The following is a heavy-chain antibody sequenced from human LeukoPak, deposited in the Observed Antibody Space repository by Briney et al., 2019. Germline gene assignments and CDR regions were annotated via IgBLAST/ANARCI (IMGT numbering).Heavy chain of an antibody. CDR2: ISWNSGSI. D-gene: IGHD6-13*01. CDR3: AKGRKVAAAGTSFDY. J-gene: IGHJ4*02. V-gene: IGHV3-9*01. CDR1: GFTFDDYA. Sequence: PGRSLRLSCAASGFTFDDYAMHWVRQAPGKGLEWVSGISWNSGSIGYADSVKGRFTISRDNAKNSLYLQMNSLRAEDTALYYCAKGRKVAAAGTSFDYWGQGTLVTVSS.